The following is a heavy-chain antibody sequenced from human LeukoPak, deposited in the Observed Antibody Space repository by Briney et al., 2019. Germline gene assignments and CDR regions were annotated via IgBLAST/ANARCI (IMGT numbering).Heavy chain of an antibody. V-gene: IGHV4-39*01. CDR3: TRRGSGNGGTYAGMDV. D-gene: IGHD1-26*01. J-gene: IGHJ6*02. CDR1: GGSISSDVHY. CDR2: LLYNGNT. Sequence: SETLSLTCTVAGGSISSDVHYWDWIRQAPGKGLEWTGSLLYNGNTCYKPSLESRVSISADTSENQFSLRLTSVNAADTALYFCTRRGSGNGGTYAGMDVWGPGTSVTVSS.